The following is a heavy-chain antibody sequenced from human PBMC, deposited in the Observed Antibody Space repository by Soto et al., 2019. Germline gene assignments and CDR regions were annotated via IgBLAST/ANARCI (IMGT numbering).Heavy chain of an antibody. Sequence: GGSLRLSCAASGFTFSSYAMSWVRQAPGKGLEWVSAISASGGSTYYADSVKGRFTISRDNSKNTLYLQMKSLRAEDTAVYYCARGLVIIVKYYFDYWGQGTLVTVSS. CDR2: ISASGGST. J-gene: IGHJ4*02. D-gene: IGHD3-9*01. CDR3: ARGLVIIVKYYFDY. CDR1: GFTFSSYA. V-gene: IGHV3-23*01.